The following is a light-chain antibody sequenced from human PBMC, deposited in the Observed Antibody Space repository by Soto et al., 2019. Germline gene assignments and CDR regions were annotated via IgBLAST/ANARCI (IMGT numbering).Light chain of an antibody. CDR3: QQYNNWWT. CDR2: DAS. J-gene: IGKJ1*01. CDR1: QSVSSY. V-gene: IGKV3-11*01. Sequence: EIVLTQSPATMSLSPGERATLSCRASQSVSSYLAWYQQKPGQAPRLLIYDASNRATGIPARFSGSGSGTEFTLPISSLHSEDFAVDYCQQYNNWWTVGQGTKVDIK.